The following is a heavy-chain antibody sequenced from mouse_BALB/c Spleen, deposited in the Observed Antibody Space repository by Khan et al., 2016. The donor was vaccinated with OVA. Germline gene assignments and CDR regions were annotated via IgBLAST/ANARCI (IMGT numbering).Heavy chain of an antibody. CDR3: ARLAYYYNSEGFAY. J-gene: IGHJ3*01. D-gene: IGHD1-1*01. V-gene: IGHV5-6*01. CDR2: INTGGAYT. Sequence: EVQLQESGGDFVRPGGSLKLSCAASGFTFSTYGMSWVRQTPDKRLEWVATINTGGAYTYYPDTVKGRFTISRDTAKNTLYLQLSSLKSEETAIYYCARLAYYYNSEGFAYWGRGTLVTVSA. CDR1: GFTFSTYG.